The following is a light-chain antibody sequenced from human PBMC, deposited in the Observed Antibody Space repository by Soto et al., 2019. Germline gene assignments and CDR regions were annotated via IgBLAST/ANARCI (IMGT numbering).Light chain of an antibody. CDR1: HSISSY. CDR2: AAS. V-gene: IGKV1-39*01. CDR3: QQSYSTPPGT. J-gene: IGKJ1*01. Sequence: DIQMSQSPSSLSASVGDRVTITCRVSHSISSYLNWYQQKPGKAPKLLIYAASSLQSGVPSRFSGSGSGTDFTLTISSLQPEEFATYYCQQSYSTPPGTFGQGTKVDIK.